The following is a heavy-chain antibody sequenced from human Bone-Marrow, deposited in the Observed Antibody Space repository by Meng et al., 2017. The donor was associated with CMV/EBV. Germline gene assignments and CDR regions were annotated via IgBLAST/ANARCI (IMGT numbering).Heavy chain of an antibody. CDR2: IYYSGST. CDR3: ARGHLYNWNYDAFDI. J-gene: IGHJ3*02. CDR1: GGSISSGGYY. D-gene: IGHD1-7*01. Sequence: SETLSLTCTVSGGSISSGGYYWSWIRQHPGKGLEWIGYIYYSGSTNYNPSLKSRVTISVDTSKNQVSLKLSSVTAADTAVYYCARGHLYNWNYDAFDIWGQGTMVTVSS. V-gene: IGHV4-61*08.